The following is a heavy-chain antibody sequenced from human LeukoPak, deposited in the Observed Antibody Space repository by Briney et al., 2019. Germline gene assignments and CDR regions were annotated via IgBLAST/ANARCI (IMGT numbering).Heavy chain of an antibody. V-gene: IGHV4-59*13. CDR3: ARKPKVGNTGYRFDS. Sequence: PSETLSLTCTVSGGSISSYYWSWLRQPPGKGLEWIGYVSYRWNINYNPSFARRVTISGDTSKNRFSLKLTSVTAADTAVYFCARKPKVGNTGYRFDSGGRGTLVTVS. CDR1: GGSISSYY. J-gene: IGHJ4*02. CDR2: VSYRWNI. D-gene: IGHD3-9*01.